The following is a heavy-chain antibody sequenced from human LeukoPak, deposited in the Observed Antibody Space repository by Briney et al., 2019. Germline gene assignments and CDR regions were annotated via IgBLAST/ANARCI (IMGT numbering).Heavy chain of an antibody. CDR1: GGSISTYY. D-gene: IGHD3-22*01. CDR3: ARDHNAYDSSGYSNAFDI. Sequence: SETLSLTCTVSGGSISTYYWSWIRHPPGKGLEWIGYIYYSGSTNYNPSLKSRVTISVDTSKNQFSLKLSSVTAADTAVYYCARDHNAYDSSGYSNAFDIWGQGTMVTVSS. J-gene: IGHJ3*02. CDR2: IYYSGST. V-gene: IGHV4-59*01.